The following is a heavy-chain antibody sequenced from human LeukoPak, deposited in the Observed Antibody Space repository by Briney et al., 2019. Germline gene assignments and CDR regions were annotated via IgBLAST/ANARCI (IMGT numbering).Heavy chain of an antibody. D-gene: IGHD5-18*01. J-gene: IGHJ3*02. CDR3: AKDQGVLQLWLLGGPYDAFDI. CDR2: IGSGGTGSGGST. V-gene: IGHV3-23*01. CDR1: GFTFSSYV. Sequence: GGSLRLSCAASGFTFSSYVMSWVRQAPGKGLQWVSAIGSGGTGSGGSTYYPDSVKGRFTISRDNSKNTLYLQMNSLRAEDTALYYCAKDQGVLQLWLLGGPYDAFDIWGQGTMVTVSS.